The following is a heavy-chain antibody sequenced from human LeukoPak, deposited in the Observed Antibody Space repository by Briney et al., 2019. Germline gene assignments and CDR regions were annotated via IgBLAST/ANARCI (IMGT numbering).Heavy chain of an antibody. CDR2: LSGSGDTT. V-gene: IGHV3-23*01. D-gene: IGHD2-8*01. CDR1: GFTFSSYA. Sequence: PGGSLRLSCAASGFTFSSYAMSWVRQAPGKGLEWVSGLSGSGDTTYYADSVKGRFTISRDNSKNTLYLQMNSLRAEDTAVYYCAKDFGDCSNGVCYGKPFDYSGQGTLVTVSS. J-gene: IGHJ4*02. CDR3: AKDFGDCSNGVCYGKPFDY.